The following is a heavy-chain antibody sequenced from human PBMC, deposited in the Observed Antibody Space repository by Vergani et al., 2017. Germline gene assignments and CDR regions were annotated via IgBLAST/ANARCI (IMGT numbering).Heavy chain of an antibody. CDR1: GDSISSGNYY. D-gene: IGHD1-26*01. CDR3: ARGTFLHAFDN. CDR2: IYSSGST. J-gene: IGHJ3*02. Sequence: QVQLQESGPGLLKPSQTLSLTCSVAGDSISSGNYYWNWIRQPAGKGLEWMGRIYSSGSTSYNPSIKSRITMSLETSKNQFSLSLSSVTAADTAVYYCARGTFLHAFDNWGQGTVVTVSS. V-gene: IGHV4-61*02.